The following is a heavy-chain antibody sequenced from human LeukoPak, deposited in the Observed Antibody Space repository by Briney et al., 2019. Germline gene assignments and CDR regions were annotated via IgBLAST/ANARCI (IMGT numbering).Heavy chain of an antibody. J-gene: IGHJ4*02. Sequence: GGSLRLSCAASGFTFSSYSMNWVRQAPGKGLEWVSYISSSSSTIYYADSVKGRFTISRDNAKNSLYLQMNSLRAEDTAVYYCARDSCGSGRRIDDYWGQGTLVTVSS. CDR3: ARDSCGSGRRIDDY. CDR2: ISSSSSTI. CDR1: GFTFSSYS. V-gene: IGHV3-48*01. D-gene: IGHD3-10*01.